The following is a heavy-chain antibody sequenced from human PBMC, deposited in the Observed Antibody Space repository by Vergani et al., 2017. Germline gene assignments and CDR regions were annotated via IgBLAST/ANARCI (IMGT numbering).Heavy chain of an antibody. CDR1: GFTFSSYG. J-gene: IGHJ4*02. CDR2: ISYDGSNK. V-gene: IGHV3-30*18. Sequence: VQLVESGGGVVQPGRSLRLSCAASGFTFSSYGMHWVRQAPGKGLEWVAVISYDGSNKYYADSVKGRFTISRDNSKNTLYLQMNSLRAEDTAVYYCAKDPIPYGDYGYFDYWGQGTLVTVSS. D-gene: IGHD4-17*01. CDR3: AKDPIPYGDYGYFDY.